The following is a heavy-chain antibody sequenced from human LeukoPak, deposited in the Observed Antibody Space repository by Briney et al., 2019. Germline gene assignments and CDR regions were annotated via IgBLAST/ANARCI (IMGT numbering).Heavy chain of an antibody. Sequence: PGGSLRLSCAASGITFSNSLMHWVRQVPGKRLVWVARIDTDGSTTHYADSVKGRFTISRDNAKNTLYLQMNSLRAEDTAVYYCARDRDGYNYWGQGTLVTVSS. D-gene: IGHD5-24*01. J-gene: IGHJ4*02. CDR2: IDTDGSTT. CDR1: GITFSNSL. CDR3: ARDRDGYNY. V-gene: IGHV3-74*01.